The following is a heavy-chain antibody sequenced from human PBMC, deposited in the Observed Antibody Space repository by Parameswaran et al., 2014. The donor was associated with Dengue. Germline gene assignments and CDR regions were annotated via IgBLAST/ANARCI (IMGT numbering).Heavy chain of an antibody. D-gene: IGHD4-23*01. CDR2: IYYSGST. J-gene: IGHJ6*02. Sequence: VRQAPGKGLEWIGYIYYSGSTNYNPSLKSRVTISVDTSKNQFSLKLSSVTAADTAVYYCARTGGGYYYYYGMDVWGQGTTVTVSS. V-gene: IGHV4-59*01. CDR3: ARTGGGYYYYYGMDV.